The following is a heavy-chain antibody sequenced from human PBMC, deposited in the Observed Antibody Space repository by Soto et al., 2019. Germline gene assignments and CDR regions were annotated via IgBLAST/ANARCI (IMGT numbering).Heavy chain of an antibody. CDR2: IIGSGGST. J-gene: IGHJ4*02. CDR1: GFTFSNFA. Sequence: EVQLLEFGGGLVQPGGSLRLSCAASGFTFSNFAMSWVRQAPGKGLEWVSAIIGSGGSTFYADSVKGRFTIARDNSKNTLYLQMNSLRVEDTAIYYCAKDSVAGQPFDYWGRGTLVTISS. D-gene: IGHD6-19*01. CDR3: AKDSVAGQPFDY. V-gene: IGHV3-23*01.